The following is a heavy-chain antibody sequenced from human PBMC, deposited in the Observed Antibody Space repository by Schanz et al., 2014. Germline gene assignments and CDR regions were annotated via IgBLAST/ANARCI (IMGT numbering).Heavy chain of an antibody. Sequence: QVQLQESGPGLLKPSVPLSLTCTVSGGSIRSGTYYWSWIRQPAGEALEWVGRVFPNGITNYNPSLKSRGTISLDTSKNQFSLALPSLTAADTAVYYCARDTTWRRDLWGRGTLVTVSS. CDR1: GGSIRSGTYY. CDR3: ARDTTWRRDL. J-gene: IGHJ2*01. V-gene: IGHV4-61*02. CDR2: VFPNGIT. D-gene: IGHD5-12*01.